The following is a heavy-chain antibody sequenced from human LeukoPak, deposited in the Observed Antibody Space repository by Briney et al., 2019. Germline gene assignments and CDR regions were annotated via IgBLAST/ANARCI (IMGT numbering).Heavy chain of an antibody. D-gene: IGHD4-11*01. CDR2: ISSSSSYI. CDR3: ARDTGRSNYAVGDLDY. Sequence: GGSLRLSCAASGFTFSSYSMNWVRQAPGKGLEWVSSISSSSSYIYYADSVKGRFTISRDNAKNSLYLQMNSLRAEDTAVYYCARDTGRSNYAVGDLDYWGQGTLVTVSS. CDR1: GFTFSSYS. J-gene: IGHJ4*02. V-gene: IGHV3-21*01.